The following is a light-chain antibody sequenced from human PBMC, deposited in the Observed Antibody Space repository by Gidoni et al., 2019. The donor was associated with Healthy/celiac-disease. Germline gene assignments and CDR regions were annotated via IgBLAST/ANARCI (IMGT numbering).Light chain of an antibody. CDR1: QSISSY. Sequence: DIQMTQSPSSLSASVGDRVTITCRASQSISSYLNWYQQKPGKAPKLLIYAASSLQSGVPSRFSGSGSGTDFTLTISSLQPEYFATYYCQQSYSTPCSFGQGTKLEIK. J-gene: IGKJ2*04. V-gene: IGKV1-39*01. CDR3: QQSYSTPCS. CDR2: AAS.